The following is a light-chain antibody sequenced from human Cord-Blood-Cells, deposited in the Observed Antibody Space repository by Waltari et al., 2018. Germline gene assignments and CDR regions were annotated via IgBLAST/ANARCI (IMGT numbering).Light chain of an antibody. CDR1: SSAVGGYNY. Sequence: QSALTQPPSASGSPGQSVTISCPGTSSAVGGYNYVSWYQQHPGKAPKLMIYEVSKRPSGVPDRFSGSKSGNTASLTVSGLQAEDEADYYCSSYAGSNSYVFGTGTKVAVL. V-gene: IGLV2-8*01. CDR2: EVS. CDR3: SSYAGSNSYV. J-gene: IGLJ1*01.